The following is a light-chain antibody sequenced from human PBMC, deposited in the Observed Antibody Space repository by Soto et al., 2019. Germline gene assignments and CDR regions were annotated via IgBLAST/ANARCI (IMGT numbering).Light chain of an antibody. V-gene: IGKV3-20*01. Sequence: EIVLTQSPGTLSLSPGDIATLSCRASQSVSSSYLAWYQQKPGQAPRLIIYGASSRATGIPDRFSGSWSGTDCTLTISRLEPEDVAVYYCQQYGSSPRTLGQGTKVDIK. J-gene: IGKJ1*01. CDR1: QSVSSSY. CDR2: GAS. CDR3: QQYGSSPRT.